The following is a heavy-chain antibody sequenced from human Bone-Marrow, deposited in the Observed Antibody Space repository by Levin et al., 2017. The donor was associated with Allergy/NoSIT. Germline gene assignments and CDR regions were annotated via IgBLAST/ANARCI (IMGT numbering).Heavy chain of an antibody. CDR2: INSDGSST. Sequence: GESLKISCAASGFSFRSYWMHRVRQAPGKGLVWVSRINSDGSSTSYADSVKGRFTISRDNAKNTLYLQMNSLRGEDTAVYYCARGTRIYYFDYWGQGTLVTVSS. J-gene: IGHJ4*02. V-gene: IGHV3-74*01. D-gene: IGHD2-15*01. CDR1: GFSFRSYW. CDR3: ARGTRIYYFDY.